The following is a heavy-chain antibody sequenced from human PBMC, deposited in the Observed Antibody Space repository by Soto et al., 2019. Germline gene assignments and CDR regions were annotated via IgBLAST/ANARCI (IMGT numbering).Heavy chain of an antibody. CDR3: ATKYSSFGKSDY. V-gene: IGHV3-21*01. CDR1: GFTFSSYS. J-gene: IGHJ4*02. CDR2: ISSSSSYI. Sequence: AGGSLRLSCAASGFTFSSYSMNWVRQAPGKGLEWVSSISSSSSYIYYADSVKGRFTISRDNAKNSLYLQMNSLRAEDTAVYYCATKYSSFGKSDYWGQGTLVTVSS. D-gene: IGHD6-6*01.